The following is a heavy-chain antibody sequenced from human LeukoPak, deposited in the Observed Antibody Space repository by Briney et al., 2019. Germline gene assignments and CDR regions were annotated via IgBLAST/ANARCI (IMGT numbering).Heavy chain of an antibody. D-gene: IGHD3-10*01. CDR3: ARDRMVRGVIIPPYYLDH. CDR1: GYTFTSFY. J-gene: IGHJ4*02. Sequence: ASVKVSCKASGYTFTSFYMHWVRQAPGQGLEWMGWITPNSGGTTFAQKFQGRVTMTRDTSLSTAYMELSRLTSDDTAVYYCARDRMVRGVIIPPYYLDHWGQGTLVTVSS. CDR2: ITPNSGGT. V-gene: IGHV1-2*02.